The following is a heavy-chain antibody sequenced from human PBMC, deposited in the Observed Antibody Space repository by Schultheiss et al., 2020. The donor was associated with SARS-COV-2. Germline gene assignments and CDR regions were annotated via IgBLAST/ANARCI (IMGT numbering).Heavy chain of an antibody. Sequence: GGSLRLSCATSEFIFSNSIIHWVRQAPGKGLEWVAVIWYDGSNKYYADSVKGRFIISRHNSKNMVYLQMNSLRTEDSAVYYCARGVITGRGYWGQGTLVTVSS. V-gene: IGHV3-30*14. J-gene: IGHJ4*02. D-gene: IGHD1-20*01. CDR2: IWYDGSNK. CDR1: EFIFSNSI. CDR3: ARGVITGRGY.